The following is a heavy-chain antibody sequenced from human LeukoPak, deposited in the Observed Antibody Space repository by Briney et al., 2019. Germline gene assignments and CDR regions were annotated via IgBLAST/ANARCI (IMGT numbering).Heavy chain of an antibody. D-gene: IGHD5-18*01. CDR3: ARSPDTAMGRRGNYYYYMDV. V-gene: IGHV1-69*06. J-gene: IGHJ6*03. CDR1: GYTFTSYG. CDR2: IIPIFGTA. Sequence: GASVKVSCKASGYTFTSYGISWVRQAPGQGLEWMGGIIPIFGTANYAQKFQGRVTITADKSTSTAYMELSSLRSEDTAVYYCARSPDTAMGRRGNYYYYMDVWGKGTTVTVSS.